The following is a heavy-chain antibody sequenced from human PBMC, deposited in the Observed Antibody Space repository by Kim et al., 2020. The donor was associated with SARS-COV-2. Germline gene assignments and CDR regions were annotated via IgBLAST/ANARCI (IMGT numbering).Heavy chain of an antibody. Sequence: SVKVSCKASGGTFSSYAISWVRQAPGQGLEWMGGIIPIFGTANYAQKFQGRVTITADESTSTAYMELSSLRSEDTAVYYCARGVAGSGNWFDPWGQGTLVTVSS. CDR1: GGTFSSYA. CDR3: ARGVAGSGNWFDP. J-gene: IGHJ5*02. CDR2: IIPIFGTA. V-gene: IGHV1-69*13. D-gene: IGHD2-15*01.